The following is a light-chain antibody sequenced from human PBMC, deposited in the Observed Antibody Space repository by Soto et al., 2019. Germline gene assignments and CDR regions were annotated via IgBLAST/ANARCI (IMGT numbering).Light chain of an antibody. J-gene: IGKJ4*01. CDR1: QSISSW. CDR3: QQYNSYSLT. Sequence: DIQMTQSPSTLSASVGDRVTITCRASQSISSWLAWYQQKPGKAPKLLIYDASSLESGVPSRFSGSGSGPEFTLTISSLQPDDFATYYCQQYNSYSLTYGRGTKVEIK. CDR2: DAS. V-gene: IGKV1-5*01.